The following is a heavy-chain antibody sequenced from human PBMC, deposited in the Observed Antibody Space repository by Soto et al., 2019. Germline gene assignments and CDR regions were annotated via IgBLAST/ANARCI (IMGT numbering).Heavy chain of an antibody. CDR3: TKQDGYNCDRGVYYIDV. Sequence: ASVKVSCKASGYTFTSYYMHWVRQAPGQGLEWMGIINPSGGSTSYAQKFQGRVTMTRDTSTSTVYMELSSLRSEDTAVYYCTKQDGYNCDRGVYYIDVWGKGTTVTVSS. D-gene: IGHD1-1*01. J-gene: IGHJ6*03. CDR1: GYTFTSYY. V-gene: IGHV1-46*01. CDR2: INPSGGST.